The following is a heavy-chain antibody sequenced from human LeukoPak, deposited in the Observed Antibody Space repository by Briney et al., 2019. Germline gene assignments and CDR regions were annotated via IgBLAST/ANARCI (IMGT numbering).Heavy chain of an antibody. Sequence: PSQTLSLTCTVSGGSISSGSYYWSWIRQPAGEGLEWIGRIYTSGSTNYNPSLKSRVTISVDTSKNQFSLKLSSVTAADTAVYYCAREDGDFAYYYGMDVWGQGTTVTVSS. CDR1: GGSISSGSYY. J-gene: IGHJ6*02. V-gene: IGHV4-61*02. CDR2: IYTSGST. CDR3: AREDGDFAYYYGMDV. D-gene: IGHD4-17*01.